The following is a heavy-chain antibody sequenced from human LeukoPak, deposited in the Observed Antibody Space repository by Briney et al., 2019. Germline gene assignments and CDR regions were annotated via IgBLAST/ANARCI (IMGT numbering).Heavy chain of an antibody. J-gene: IGHJ4*02. CDR2: ISSSSSTI. CDR1: GFTFSSYS. CDR3: ARDPSYCSGGSCYYLDY. Sequence: GGSLRLSCAASGFTFSSYSMTWVRQAPGKGLEWVSYISSSSSTIYYADSVKGRFTISRDNAKNSLYLQMNSLRDEDTAVYYCARDPSYCSGGSCYYLDYWGQGTLVTVSS. D-gene: IGHD2-15*01. V-gene: IGHV3-48*02.